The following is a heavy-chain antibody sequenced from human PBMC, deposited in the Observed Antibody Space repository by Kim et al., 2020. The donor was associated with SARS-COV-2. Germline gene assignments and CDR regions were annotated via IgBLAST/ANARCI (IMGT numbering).Heavy chain of an antibody. Sequence: SRVTISVDTSKSQFSLKLSSVTAADTAVYYCARAGRGIAAAGMTPDYFDYWGQGTLVTVSS. V-gene: IGHV4-59*01. CDR3: ARAGRGIAAAGMTPDYFDY. D-gene: IGHD6-13*01. J-gene: IGHJ4*02.